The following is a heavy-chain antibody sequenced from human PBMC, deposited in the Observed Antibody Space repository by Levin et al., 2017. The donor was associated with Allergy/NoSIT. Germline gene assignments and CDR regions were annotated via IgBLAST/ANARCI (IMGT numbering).Heavy chain of an antibody. CDR2: IRTKAYNYAT. CDR1: GFTFSDHY. J-gene: IGHJ4*02. D-gene: IGHD1-1*01. V-gene: IGHV3-72*01. CDR3: LKIGRNYQPDY. Sequence: GGSLRLSCAVSGFTFSDHYMDWVRQAPGKGLECIGRIRTKAYNYATEYVASVKGRFTISRDDSQNSVYLQMNSLKIEDTAVYYCLKIGRNYQPDYWGRGTLVTVSS.